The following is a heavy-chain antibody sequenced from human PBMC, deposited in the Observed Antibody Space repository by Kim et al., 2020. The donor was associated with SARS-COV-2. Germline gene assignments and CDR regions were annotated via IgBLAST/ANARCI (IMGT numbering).Heavy chain of an antibody. J-gene: IGHJ6*02. Sequence: GGSLRLSCAASGFTFSSYGMHWVRQAPGKGLEWVAVISYDGSNKYYADSVKGRFTISRDNSKNTLYLQMNSLRAEDTAVYYCAKDLTPVVPAARGYYYYYYGMDVWGQGTTVTVSS. CDR2: ISYDGSNK. CDR3: AKDLTPVVPAARGYYYYYYGMDV. D-gene: IGHD2-2*01. CDR1: GFTFSSYG. V-gene: IGHV3-30*18.